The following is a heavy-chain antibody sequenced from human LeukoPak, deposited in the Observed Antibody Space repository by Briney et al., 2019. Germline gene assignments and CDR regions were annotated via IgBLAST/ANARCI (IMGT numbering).Heavy chain of an antibody. J-gene: IGHJ5*02. D-gene: IGHD3-3*01. CDR3: AREGYDFWSGYYIPGWFDP. Sequence: ASVKFSCKASGYTFTSYGISWVRQAPGQGLEWMGWISAYNGNTNYAQKLQGRVTMTTDTSTSTAYMELRSLRSDDTAVYYCAREGYDFWSGYYIPGWFDPWGQGTLVTVSS. V-gene: IGHV1-18*01. CDR1: GYTFTSYG. CDR2: ISAYNGNT.